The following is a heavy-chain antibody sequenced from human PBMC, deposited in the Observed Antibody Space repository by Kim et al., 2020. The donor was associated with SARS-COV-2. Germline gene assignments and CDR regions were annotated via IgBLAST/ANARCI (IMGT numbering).Heavy chain of an antibody. Sequence: VKGQFTIARDNAKNSLYLQMNRLRAEDTAVYYCAREAPRYYYDSSGCFDYWGQGTLVTVSS. D-gene: IGHD3-22*01. V-gene: IGHV3-11*06. J-gene: IGHJ4*02. CDR3: AREAPRYYYDSSGCFDY.